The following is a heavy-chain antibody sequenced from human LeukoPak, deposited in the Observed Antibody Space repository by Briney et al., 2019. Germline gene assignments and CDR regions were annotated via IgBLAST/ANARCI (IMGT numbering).Heavy chain of an antibody. Sequence: PSETLSLTCTVSGGSISSSSYYWGWIRQPPGKGLEWIGSIYYSGSTYYNPSLKSRVTISVDTSKNQFSLKLSSVTAADTAVYYCARPHGTAMVNWFDPWGQGTLVTVSS. J-gene: IGHJ5*02. CDR3: ARPHGTAMVNWFDP. CDR2: IYYSGST. V-gene: IGHV4-39*01. CDR1: GGSISSSSYY. D-gene: IGHD5-18*01.